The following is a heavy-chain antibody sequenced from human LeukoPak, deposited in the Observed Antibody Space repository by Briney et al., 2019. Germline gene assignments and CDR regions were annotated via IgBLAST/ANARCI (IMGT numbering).Heavy chain of an antibody. CDR2: ISSSSSYI. CDR1: GFTFSSYS. D-gene: IGHD3-22*01. V-gene: IGHV3-21*01. CDR3: ARDNDDSSGYFHFQH. Sequence: GGSLRLSCAASGFTFSSYSMNWVRQAPGKGLEWVSSISSSSSYIYYADSVKGRFTISRDNAKNSLYLQMNSLRAEDTAVYYCARDNDDSSGYFHFQHWGRGTLVTVSS. J-gene: IGHJ1*01.